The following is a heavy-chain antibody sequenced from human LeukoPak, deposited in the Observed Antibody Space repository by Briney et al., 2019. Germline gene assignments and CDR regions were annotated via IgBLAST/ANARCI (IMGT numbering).Heavy chain of an antibody. CDR1: GGTFSSYA. J-gene: IGHJ4*02. Sequence: SVKVSCKASGGTFSSYAISWVRQAPGQGLEWMGRIIPILGIANYAQKFQGRVTITADKSTSTAYMELSSLRSEDTAVYYCARTPISGSYYNPAYYFDYWGQGTLVTVSS. D-gene: IGHD1-26*01. CDR2: IIPILGIA. V-gene: IGHV1-69*04. CDR3: ARTPISGSYYNPAYYFDY.